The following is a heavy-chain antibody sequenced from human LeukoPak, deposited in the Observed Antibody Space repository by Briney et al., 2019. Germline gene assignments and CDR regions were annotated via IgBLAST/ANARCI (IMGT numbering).Heavy chain of an antibody. J-gene: IGHJ5*02. CDR1: GYTFTSYG. CDR2: ISAYNGNT. Sequence: ASVKVSCKASGYTFTSYGISWVRQAPGQGLEWMGWISAYNGNTNYAQKLQGRVTMTTDTSTSTAYMELRSLRSDDTAVYYCARSLRYFDWLFPNWFDPWGQGTLVTVSS. D-gene: IGHD3-9*01. CDR3: ARSLRYFDWLFPNWFDP. V-gene: IGHV1-18*01.